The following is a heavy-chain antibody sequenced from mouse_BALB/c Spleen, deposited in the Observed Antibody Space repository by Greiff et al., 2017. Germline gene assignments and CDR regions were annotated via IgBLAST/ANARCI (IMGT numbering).Heavy chain of an antibody. CDR2: IRNKANGYTT. CDR3: ARREYGNDWLAY. CDR1: GFTFTDYY. J-gene: IGHJ3*01. V-gene: IGHV7-3*02. D-gene: IGHD2-10*02. Sequence: DVMLVESGGGLVQPGGSLRLSCATSGFTFTDYYMSWVRQPPGKALEWLGFIRNKANGYTTEYSASVKVRFTISRDNSQSILYLQMNTLRAEDSATCYCARREYGNDWLAYWGQGTLVTVSA.